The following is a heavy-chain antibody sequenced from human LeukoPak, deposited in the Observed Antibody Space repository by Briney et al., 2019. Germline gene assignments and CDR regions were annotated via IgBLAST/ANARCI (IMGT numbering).Heavy chain of an antibody. V-gene: IGHV4-59*08. J-gene: IGHJ3*02. CDR2: YSGST. D-gene: IGHD1-26*01. CDR1: GGSFSGYY. Sequence: SSETLSLTCAVYGGSFSGYYWNWIRQPPGKGLEWIGFYSGSTNFNPSLKSRVTISVDTSKNQFSLRLSSVTAADTAVYYCARQNTGSYSQIDIWGQGTMVTVSS. CDR3: ARQNTGSYSQIDI.